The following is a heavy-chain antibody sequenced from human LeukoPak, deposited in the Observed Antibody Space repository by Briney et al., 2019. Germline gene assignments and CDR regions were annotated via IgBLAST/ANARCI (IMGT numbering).Heavy chain of an antibody. Sequence: PGGSLRLSCAGSVFPFSKAWMSWVRQAPGEGLEWLGRFKSKTDGGATDYAAPVKGRFSLSRDDSKNTLCLQMNSLKIEDTAVYYCTSDRGIAARPLFDLWGQGTLVTVSS. CDR2: FKSKTDGGAT. V-gene: IGHV3-15*01. D-gene: IGHD6-6*01. J-gene: IGHJ4*02. CDR1: VFPFSKAW. CDR3: TSDRGIAARPLFDL.